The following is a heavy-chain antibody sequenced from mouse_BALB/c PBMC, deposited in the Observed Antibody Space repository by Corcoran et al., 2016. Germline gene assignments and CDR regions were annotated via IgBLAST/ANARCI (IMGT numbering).Heavy chain of an antibody. CDR2: INPSTGYT. Sequence: QVQLQQSGAELAKPGASVKMSCKASGYTFTSYWMHWVKQRPGQGLEWIGYINPSTGYTEYNQKFKDKATLTADKSSSTAYMQLSSLTSEDSAVYYCARRGYDVAAMDYWGQGTSVTVSS. CDR1: GYTFTSYW. J-gene: IGHJ4*01. D-gene: IGHD2-14*01. CDR3: ARRGYDVAAMDY. V-gene: IGHV1-7*01.